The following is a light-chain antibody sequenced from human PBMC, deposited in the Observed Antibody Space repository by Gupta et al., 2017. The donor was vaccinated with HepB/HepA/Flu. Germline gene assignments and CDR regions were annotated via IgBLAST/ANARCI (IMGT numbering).Light chain of an antibody. CDR3: SSYASNNFYV. V-gene: IGLV2-14*01. CDR1: NNDIGLYNF. CDR2: EVS. J-gene: IGLJ1*01. Sequence: QSALTQPTSVSGSPGQSITISCSGTNNDIGLYNFVSWYQQLQGKAPKLIIHEVSHRPSGMSERFSASKSGNTASLTISGLQAEDEGDYYCSSYASNNFYVFGGGTRITVL.